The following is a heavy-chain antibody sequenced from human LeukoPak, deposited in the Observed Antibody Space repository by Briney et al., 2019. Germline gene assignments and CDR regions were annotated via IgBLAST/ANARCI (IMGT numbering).Heavy chain of an antibody. V-gene: IGHV3-11*04. CDR2: ISSSGSTI. CDR3: ARDFYGPGSYYNIYNWFDP. CDR1: GFTFSDYY. D-gene: IGHD3-10*01. Sequence: GGSLRLSCAASGFTFSDYYMSWIRQAPGKGLEWVSYISSSGSTIYYADSVKGRFTISRDNAKNSLYLQMNSLRAEDTAVYYCARDFYGPGSYYNIYNWFDPWGQGTLVTVSS. J-gene: IGHJ5*02.